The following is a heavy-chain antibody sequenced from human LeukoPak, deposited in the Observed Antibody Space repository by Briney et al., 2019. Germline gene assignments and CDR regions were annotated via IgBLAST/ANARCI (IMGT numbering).Heavy chain of an antibody. D-gene: IGHD4-17*01. J-gene: IGHJ3*02. CDR3: AKVYGDYDGGNDAFDI. V-gene: IGHV3-74*01. CDR1: GFTFSSYW. Sequence: GGSLRLSCAASGFTFSSYWMHWVRQAPGKGLVWVSRIKTDGSNTNYADSVKGRFTISRDNSKNTLYLQMNSLRAEDTAVYYCAKVYGDYDGGNDAFDIWGQGTMVTVSS. CDR2: IKTDGSNT.